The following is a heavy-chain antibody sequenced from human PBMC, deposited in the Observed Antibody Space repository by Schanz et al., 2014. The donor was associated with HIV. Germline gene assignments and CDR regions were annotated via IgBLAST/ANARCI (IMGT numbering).Heavy chain of an antibody. CDR3: AKDREYCSSTSCPFGGYYYYGMDA. Sequence: QVQLVESGGGVVQPGRSLRLSCAVSGFTFSNYAMHWVRQAPGKGLEWVALISYDGNTKYYADSVKGRFSISRDNSKNTLYLQMNSLRAEDTXVYYCAKDREYCSSTSCPFGGYYYYGMDAWGQGTTVTVSS. CDR1: GFTFSNYA. CDR2: ISYDGNTK. D-gene: IGHD2-2*01. J-gene: IGHJ6*02. V-gene: IGHV3-30*04.